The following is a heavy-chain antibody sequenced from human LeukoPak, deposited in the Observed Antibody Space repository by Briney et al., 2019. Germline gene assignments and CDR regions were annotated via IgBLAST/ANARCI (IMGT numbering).Heavy chain of an antibody. CDR3: ARASGRYYDSSGSPESPFDY. Sequence: ASETLSLTCTVCGGSISSGGYYWSWIRQHPGKGLEWIGCIYYSGSTYYNPSLKSRVTISVDTSKNQFSLKLSSVTAADTAVYYCARASGRYYDSSGSPESPFDYWGQGTLVTVSS. CDR2: IYYSGST. CDR1: GGSISSGGYY. J-gene: IGHJ4*02. V-gene: IGHV4-31*03. D-gene: IGHD3-22*01.